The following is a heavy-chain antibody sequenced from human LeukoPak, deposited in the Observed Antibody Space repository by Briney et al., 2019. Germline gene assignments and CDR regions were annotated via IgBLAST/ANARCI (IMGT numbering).Heavy chain of an antibody. CDR1: GFTLNNYA. CDR2: LTGRGAST. V-gene: IGHV3-23*01. Sequence: GGSLRLSCAASGFTLNNYAMNWVRQAPGKGLEWVSALTGRGASTYYADSVKGRLTISRDNSRNTLYLQMNSLRAEDTAVYYCAKGSTYYYDNSGAAFDIWGQGTMVTVSS. D-gene: IGHD3-22*01. J-gene: IGHJ3*02. CDR3: AKGSTYYYDNSGAAFDI.